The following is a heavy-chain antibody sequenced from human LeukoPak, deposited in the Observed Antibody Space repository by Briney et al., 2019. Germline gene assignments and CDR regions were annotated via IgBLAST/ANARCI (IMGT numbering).Heavy chain of an antibody. V-gene: IGHV1-46*01. D-gene: IGHD2-15*01. CDR2: IIPSDGFT. J-gene: IGHJ3*02. Sequence: VASVKVSCKASGYTFSSYYVHWVRQAPGQGLEWMGMIIPSDGFTSYAQKFQGRVTMTRDMSTSTVYMELSRLRSDDTAVYYCANSGGEEDDAFDIWGQGTMVTVSS. CDR1: GYTFSSYY. CDR3: ANSGGEEDDAFDI.